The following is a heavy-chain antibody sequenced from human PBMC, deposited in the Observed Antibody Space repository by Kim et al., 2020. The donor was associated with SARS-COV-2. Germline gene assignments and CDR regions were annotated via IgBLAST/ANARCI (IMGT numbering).Heavy chain of an antibody. J-gene: IGHJ6*02. CDR3: AKAPRKPRQLDV. CDR2: INPHNGDT. V-gene: IGHV1-2*02. CDR1: YSFSGYD. Sequence: ASVKVSCKATYSFSGYDIQWVRQAPGQGLEWRGGINPHNGDTNYAQKFRGRGTMTRESSITTAYMELTGLTSDDTATYYCAKAPRKPRQLDVWGQGTPVTVSS. D-gene: IGHD1-1*01.